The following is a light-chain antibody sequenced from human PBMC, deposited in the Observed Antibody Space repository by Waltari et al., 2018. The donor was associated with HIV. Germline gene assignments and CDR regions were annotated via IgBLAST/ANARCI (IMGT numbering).Light chain of an antibody. V-gene: IGKV3D-15*01. CDR1: RAGSGN. CDR2: GAS. J-gene: IGKJ1*01. Sequence: EIVMTHSPATVSLSPGDRISRACSARRAGSGNLAWYQQKPGPPPRLLLFGASTRATCVPTRFRCSGFGTDFTLTISSLQSEDFAMYYCQQYMEWPLTFGPGTKVQMK. CDR3: QQYMEWPLT.